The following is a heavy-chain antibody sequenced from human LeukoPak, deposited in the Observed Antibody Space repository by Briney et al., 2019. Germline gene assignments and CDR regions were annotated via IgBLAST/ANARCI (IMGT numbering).Heavy chain of an antibody. Sequence: SETLSLTCTVSGASISSDAHYWNWIRQPAGKGLEWIGHISSSGSTNYNPPLKSRVTISVDTSENQFSLKLSSVTAADTAVYYCARDSREYSTSSFSLVFYYYMDVWGKGTTVTVSS. J-gene: IGHJ6*03. V-gene: IGHV4-61*09. D-gene: IGHD6-6*01. CDR1: GASISSDAHY. CDR3: ARDSREYSTSSFSLVFYYYMDV. CDR2: ISSSGST.